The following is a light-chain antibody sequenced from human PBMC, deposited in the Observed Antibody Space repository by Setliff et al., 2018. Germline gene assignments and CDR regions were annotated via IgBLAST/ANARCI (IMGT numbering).Light chain of an antibody. Sequence: QSVLAQPAAVSGSPGQSITISCAGTSSDVGGYNYVSWYQQHPDKAPKLMIYEVTKRPSGVSDRFSGSKSGNTASLTISGLQAEDEADYYCLSYTSKTTHALFAGGTKVTVL. J-gene: IGLJ2*01. CDR3: LSYTSKTTHAL. CDR1: SSDVGGYNY. V-gene: IGLV2-14*03. CDR2: EVT.